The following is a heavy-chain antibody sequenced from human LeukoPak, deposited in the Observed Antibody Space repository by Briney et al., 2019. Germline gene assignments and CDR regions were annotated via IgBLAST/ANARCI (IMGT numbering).Heavy chain of an antibody. V-gene: IGHV4-34*01. CDR1: GGSFSGYY. D-gene: IGHD6-13*01. CDR3: ARVLVGCSGSSSWYSSSYYYYGMDV. J-gene: IGHJ6*02. CDR2: INQSGST. Sequence: SETLSLTRALYGGSFSGYYWSWVRQPPGKGLEWIGEINQSGSTNYHASLKSRGTISVDTSKNQFSLKLSSVTAADTAVYYCARVLVGCSGSSSWYSSSYYYYGMDVWGQGTTVTVSS.